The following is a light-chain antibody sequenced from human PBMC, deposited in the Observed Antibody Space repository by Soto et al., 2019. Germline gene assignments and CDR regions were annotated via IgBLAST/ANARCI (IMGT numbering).Light chain of an antibody. J-gene: IGLJ1*01. CDR1: SSDVGGYNY. Sequence: QSALSQPPSASGSPGQSVTISCTGTSSDVGGYNYVSWYPQHPGKAPKLMIYEVSKRPSAVPDRFSASKSGNTASLTVSGLQAEDEANYYCSSYAGSLYVFGTGTKLTVL. CDR3: SSYAGSLYV. CDR2: EVS. V-gene: IGLV2-8*01.